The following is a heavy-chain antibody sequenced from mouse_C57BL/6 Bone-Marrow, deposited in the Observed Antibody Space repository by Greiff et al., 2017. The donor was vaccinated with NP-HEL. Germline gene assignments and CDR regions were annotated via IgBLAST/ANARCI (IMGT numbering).Heavy chain of an antibody. CDR3: ASDSSGYVGWFAY. D-gene: IGHD3-2*02. Sequence: EVKLVESGGDLVKPGGSLKLSCAASGFTFSSYGMSWVRQTPDKRLEWVATISSGGSYTYYPASVKGRFTISRDNAKNTLYLQMSSLKSEDTAMYYCASDSSGYVGWFAYWGQGTLVTVSA. CDR1: GFTFSSYG. CDR2: ISSGGSYT. J-gene: IGHJ3*01. V-gene: IGHV5-6*01.